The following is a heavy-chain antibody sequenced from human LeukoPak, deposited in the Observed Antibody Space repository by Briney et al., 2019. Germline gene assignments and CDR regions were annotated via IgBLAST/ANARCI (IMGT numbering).Heavy chain of an antibody. D-gene: IGHD2-8*01. J-gene: IGHJ4*02. CDR1: GFTLSSYG. V-gene: IGHV3-33*01. CDR3: ARENGHFDY. Sequence: GRSLRLSYAASGFTLSSYGMHWVRQAPGKGLEWVAVIWYDGSNKEYADSVKGRFTISRDNSKNTLYLEMNSLRAEDTAVYYCARENGHFDYWGQGTLVTVSS. CDR2: IWYDGSNK.